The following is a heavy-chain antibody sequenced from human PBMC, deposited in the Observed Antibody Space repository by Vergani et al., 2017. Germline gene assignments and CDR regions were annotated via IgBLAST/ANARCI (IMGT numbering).Heavy chain of an antibody. Sequence: QVQLQESGPGLVKPSETLSLTCTVSGGSISSYYWSWIRQPPGKGLEWIGYIYYSGSTNYNPSLKIRVTISVDTSKNQFSQKLSSVTAADTAVYYCARGIAVAGKGIDYWGQGTLVTVSS. J-gene: IGHJ4*02. CDR3: ARGIAVAGKGIDY. V-gene: IGHV4-59*01. CDR1: GGSISSYY. D-gene: IGHD6-19*01. CDR2: IYYSGST.